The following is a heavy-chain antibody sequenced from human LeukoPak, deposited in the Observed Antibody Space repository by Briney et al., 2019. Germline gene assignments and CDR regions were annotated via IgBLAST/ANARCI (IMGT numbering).Heavy chain of an antibody. J-gene: IGHJ4*02. Sequence: GGSLRLSCAASGFARSDYWMHWVRPAPGKGLVWVSLITNDGRSTSYADSVRDRFTISRDTAKNTMYLQMNSLSAGDTAVYYCARGGVVGALDFWGQGTLVTVSS. D-gene: IGHD1-26*01. CDR1: GFARSDYW. CDR3: ARGGVVGALDF. V-gene: IGHV3-74*01. CDR2: ITNDGRST.